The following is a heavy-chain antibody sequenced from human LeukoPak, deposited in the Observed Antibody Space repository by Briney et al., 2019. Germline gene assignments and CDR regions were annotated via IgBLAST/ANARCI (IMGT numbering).Heavy chain of an antibody. CDR1: GYTFTNYA. CDR3: ARGLWSAHRREYYFDS. V-gene: IGHV1-3*01. D-gene: IGHD3-3*01. Sequence: ASVKVSXKASGYTFTNYAVNWLRQAPGQRLEWMGLINAGNGDTKFSQNYQARVTITRDASASTAYMELSSLTSEDTAVYFCARGLWSAHRREYYFDSWGQGTLVTVSS. CDR2: INAGNGDT. J-gene: IGHJ4*02.